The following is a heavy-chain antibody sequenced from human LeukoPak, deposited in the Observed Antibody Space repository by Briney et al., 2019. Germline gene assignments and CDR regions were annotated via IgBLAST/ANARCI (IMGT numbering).Heavy chain of an antibody. CDR1: GIIFSTYG. CDR2: VSNDGINT. CDR3: AKGRRGSSYVHYFDS. Sequence: GGSLRLSCAASGIIFSTYGMHWVRQAPGKGLEWVGAVSNDGINTYYTDSLKGRFTISRDNSNSTLYLHMNSLRREDTAVYYCAKGRRGSSYVHYFDSWGQGALVTVSS. J-gene: IGHJ4*02. V-gene: IGHV3-30*18. D-gene: IGHD5-18*01.